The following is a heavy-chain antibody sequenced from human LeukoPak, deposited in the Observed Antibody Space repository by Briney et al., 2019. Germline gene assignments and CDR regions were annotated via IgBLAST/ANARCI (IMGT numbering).Heavy chain of an antibody. Sequence: NPSETLSLTCTVSGGSISSSSSYWGWIRQPPGKGLEWIGSVYYSGSAYYNPSLKSRVTISVDTSKNQFSLKLTSVTAADTAVYYCARLDYCSGDSCYLGYFDYWGQGTLVTVSS. CDR2: VYYSGSA. CDR3: ARLDYCSGDSCYLGYFDY. CDR1: GGSISSSSSY. D-gene: IGHD2-15*01. J-gene: IGHJ4*02. V-gene: IGHV4-39*01.